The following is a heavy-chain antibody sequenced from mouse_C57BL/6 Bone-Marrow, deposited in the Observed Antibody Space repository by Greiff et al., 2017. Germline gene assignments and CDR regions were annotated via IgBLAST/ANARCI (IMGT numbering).Heavy chain of an antibody. CDR3: ARGGNYYGRGGNY. Sequence: VQLQQPGAELVRPGTSVKLSCKASGYTFTSYWMHWVKQRPGQGLEWIGVIDPSDSYTNYNQKFKGMAILTVDTSSSTAYMQRSSLAAEDSAVYYCARGGNYYGRGGNYWGQGTTLTVSS. J-gene: IGHJ2*01. CDR2: IDPSDSYT. CDR1: GYTFTSYW. D-gene: IGHD1-1*01. V-gene: IGHV1-59*01.